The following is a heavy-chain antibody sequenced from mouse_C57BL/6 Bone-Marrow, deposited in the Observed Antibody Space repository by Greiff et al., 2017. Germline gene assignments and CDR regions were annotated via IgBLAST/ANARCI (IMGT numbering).Heavy chain of an antibody. Sequence: QVQLKESGAELVKPGASVKISCKASGYAFSSYWMNWVKQRPGKGLEWIGQIYPGDGDTNYNGKFKGKATLTADKSSSTAYMQLSSLTSEDSAVYFCARELGRAWFAYWGQGTLVTVSA. V-gene: IGHV1-80*01. CDR1: GYAFSSYW. CDR3: ARELGRAWFAY. D-gene: IGHD4-1*01. CDR2: IYPGDGDT. J-gene: IGHJ3*01.